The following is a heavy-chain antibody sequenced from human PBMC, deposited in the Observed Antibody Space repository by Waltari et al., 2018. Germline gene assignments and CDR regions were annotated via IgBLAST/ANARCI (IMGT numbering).Heavy chain of an antibody. D-gene: IGHD3-3*01. V-gene: IGHV4-39*01. CDR1: GASLDNTTHY. CDR2: IYYTETT. CDR3: ARHINFWSGYYFDS. J-gene: IGHJ4*02. Sequence: QLQLQESGPQLVKPSETLSLTCTVSGASLDNTTHYWGWVRQPPGKGLEWIGSIYYTETTYYNPSLKSPMTISADTSKTQFSLRLSSVTAADTAVYYCARHINFWSGYYFDSWGQGTLVTVSS.